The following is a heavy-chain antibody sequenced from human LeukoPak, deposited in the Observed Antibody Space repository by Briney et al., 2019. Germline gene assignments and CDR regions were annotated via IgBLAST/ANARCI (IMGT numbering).Heavy chain of an antibody. J-gene: IGHJ4*02. D-gene: IGHD6-13*01. CDR2: INWNGGCT. V-gene: IGHV3-20*04. CDR1: GFTFDDYG. CDR3: ARIALVAAAGAFDY. Sequence: PGGSLRLSCAASGFTFDDYGMSWVRQAPGKGLEWVSGINWNGGCTGYADSVKGRFTISRDNAKNSLYLQMNSLRAEDTALYYCARIALVAAAGAFDYWGQGTLVTVSS.